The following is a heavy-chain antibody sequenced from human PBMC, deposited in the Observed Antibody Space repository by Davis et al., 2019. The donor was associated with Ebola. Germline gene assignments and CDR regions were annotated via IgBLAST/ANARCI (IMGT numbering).Heavy chain of an antibody. J-gene: IGHJ6*02. CDR3: ARGSEIYYYYGMDV. V-gene: IGHV4-30-4*01. Sequence: MPSETLSLTCTVSGGSISSGDYYWSWIRQPPGKGLEWIGYPSLKSRVTISVDTSKNQFSLNRSSLTAADTAVYYCARGSEIYYYYGMDVWGQGTTVTVSS. CDR1: GGSISSGDYY.